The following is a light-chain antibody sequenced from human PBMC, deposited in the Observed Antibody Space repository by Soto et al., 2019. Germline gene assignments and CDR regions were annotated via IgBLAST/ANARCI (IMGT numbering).Light chain of an antibody. CDR3: QQYDVHPET. CDR1: ENIKNW. Sequence: DVQMTQSPSTLAASVGDRVTITCRASENIKNWLAWYQQTPGKAPKLLISDASRMETGEPSWFRGSGYGTDFSLTSTSLRTEDVGTYHCQQYDVHPETFAQGTRVEVK. CDR2: DAS. J-gene: IGKJ1*01. V-gene: IGKV1-5*01.